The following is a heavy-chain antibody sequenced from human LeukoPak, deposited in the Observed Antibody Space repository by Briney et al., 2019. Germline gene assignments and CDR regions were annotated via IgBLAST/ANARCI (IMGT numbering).Heavy chain of an antibody. CDR3: AREAAAAGTTWDA. CDR2: INPNSGGT. J-gene: IGHJ5*02. V-gene: IGHV1-2*02. CDR1: GYTFTGYY. Sequence: ASVKVSCKASGYTFTGYYMHWVRQAPGQGLEWMGWINPNSGGTNYAQKFQGRVTMTGDTSISTAYMELSSLRSEDTAVYYCAREAAAAGTTWDAWGQGTLVTVSS. D-gene: IGHD6-13*01.